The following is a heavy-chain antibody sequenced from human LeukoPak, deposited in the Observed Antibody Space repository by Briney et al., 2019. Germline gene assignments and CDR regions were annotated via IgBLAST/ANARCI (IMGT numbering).Heavy chain of an antibody. CDR2: ISSSSYI. CDR1: GFTFSSYS. J-gene: IGHJ3*02. D-gene: IGHD3-22*01. Sequence: GGSLRLSCAASGFTFSSYSMNWVRQAPGKGLEWVSSISSSSYIYYADSVKGRFTISRDNAKNSLYLQMNSLRAEDTAVYYCARAHPYYYDSSGYSTPNDAFDIWGQGTMVTVSS. CDR3: ARAHPYYYDSSGYSTPNDAFDI. V-gene: IGHV3-21*01.